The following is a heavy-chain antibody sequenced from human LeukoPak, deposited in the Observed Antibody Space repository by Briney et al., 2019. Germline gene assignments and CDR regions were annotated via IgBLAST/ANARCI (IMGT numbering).Heavy chain of an antibody. Sequence: GESLKISCKGSGFSFTSYWIGWVRQMPGKGLEWMGIIYPGDSYTRYSPSFQGQVTISADKSISTAYLQWGSLKASDTAIYYCARGDGYNGFDYWGQGTLVTVSS. J-gene: IGHJ4*02. V-gene: IGHV5-51*01. CDR2: IYPGDSYT. CDR3: ARGDGYNGFDY. CDR1: GFSFTSYW. D-gene: IGHD5-24*01.